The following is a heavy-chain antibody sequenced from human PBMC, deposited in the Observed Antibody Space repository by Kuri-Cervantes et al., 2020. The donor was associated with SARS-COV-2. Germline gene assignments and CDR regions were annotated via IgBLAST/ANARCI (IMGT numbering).Heavy chain of an antibody. V-gene: IGHV4-34*01. D-gene: IGHD3-22*01. CDR2: INHSGST. CDR1: GGSFSGYY. Sequence: ESLKISCAVYGGSFSGYYWSWIRQPPGKGLEWIGEINHSGSTNYNPSLKSRVTISVDTSKNQFSLKLSSVTAADTAVYYCARSTPFRRLVVISQGGAFGIWGQGTMVTVSS. CDR3: ARSTPFRRLVVISQGGAFGI. J-gene: IGHJ3*02.